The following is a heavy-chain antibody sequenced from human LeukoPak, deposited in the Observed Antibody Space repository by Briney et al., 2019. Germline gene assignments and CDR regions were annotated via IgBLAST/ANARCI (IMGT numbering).Heavy chain of an antibody. V-gene: IGHV4-34*01. CDR1: GGSFSGYY. Sequence: SETLSLTCAVYGGSFSGYYWSWIRQPPGKGLEWIGEINHSGSTNYNPSLKSRVTISVDTSKNQFSPKLSSVTAADTAVYYCARARAGIAARPFDYWGQGTLVTVSS. CDR3: ARARAGIAARPFDY. D-gene: IGHD6-6*01. J-gene: IGHJ4*02. CDR2: INHSGST.